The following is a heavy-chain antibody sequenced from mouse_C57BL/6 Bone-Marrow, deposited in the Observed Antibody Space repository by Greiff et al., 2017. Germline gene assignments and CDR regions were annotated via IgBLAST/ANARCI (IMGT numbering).Heavy chain of an antibody. D-gene: IGHD1-1*01. V-gene: IGHV1-53*01. Sequence: QVQLQQPGTELVKPGSSVKLSCKASGYTFTSYWMHWVKQRPVQGLEWIGNINPSTGGTNYNEKFKSKATLTVDKSSSTAYMQLSSLTSAASAVYYCERGGYYGSNPAWFAYWGQGTLVTVSA. CDR1: GYTFTSYW. J-gene: IGHJ3*01. CDR3: ERGGYYGSNPAWFAY. CDR2: INPSTGGT.